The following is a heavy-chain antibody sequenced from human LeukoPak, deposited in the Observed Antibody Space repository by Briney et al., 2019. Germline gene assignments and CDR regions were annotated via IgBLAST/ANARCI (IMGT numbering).Heavy chain of an antibody. V-gene: IGHV4-39*07. J-gene: IGHJ3*02. CDR1: GGSISSSSYY. D-gene: IGHD1-26*01. CDR2: IYYSGST. Sequence: SETLSLTCTVSGGSISSSSYYWGWIRQPPGKGLEWIGSIYYSGSTYYNPSLKSRVTISVDTSKNQFSLKLSSVTAADTAVYYCARKDSGAFDIWGQGTMVTVSS. CDR3: ARKDSGAFDI.